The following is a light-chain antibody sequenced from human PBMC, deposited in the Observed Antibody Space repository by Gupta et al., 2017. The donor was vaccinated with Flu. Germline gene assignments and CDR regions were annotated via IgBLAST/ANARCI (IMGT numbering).Light chain of an antibody. V-gene: IGLV1-40*01. CDR3: QSYDSSLSGSDVV. J-gene: IGLJ2*01. CDR1: NIGAGFD. CDR2: GNN. Sequence: NIGAGFDVNWYQQLPGTAPKLLIYGNNNRPSGVSDRFSDSKSGTSASLAITGLQAEDEADFYCQSYDSSLSGSDVVFGGGTKLTVL.